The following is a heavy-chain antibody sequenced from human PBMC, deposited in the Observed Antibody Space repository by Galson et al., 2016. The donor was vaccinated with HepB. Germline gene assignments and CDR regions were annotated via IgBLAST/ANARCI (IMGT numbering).Heavy chain of an antibody. D-gene: IGHD6-13*01. J-gene: IGHJ4*02. CDR2: ISANSGST. Sequence: SVKVSCKASGYTLTRNGLSWVRQAPGQGLQWIGWISANSGSTKYAQKFQDRVTMTTDTSTNTAYMELRSLRSDDTALYYCARHGSTWSWDYWGQGIRVTVAS. V-gene: IGHV1-18*01. CDR3: ARHGSTWSWDY. CDR1: GYTLTRNG.